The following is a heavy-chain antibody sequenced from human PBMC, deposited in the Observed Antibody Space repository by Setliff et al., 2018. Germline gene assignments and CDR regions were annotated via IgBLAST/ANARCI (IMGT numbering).Heavy chain of an antibody. D-gene: IGHD1-20*01. J-gene: IGHJ3*01. Sequence: KPSETLSLTCAVPGGSFSYYYWGWVRQPPGRGVEWIGRRGPNGSTTYNPSLGSRATISFDSSKIELSLKLASVTAADTAVYYCTRVLGRVADAFDVWGQGTVVTVSS. V-gene: IGHV4-34*01. CDR3: TRVLGRVADAFDV. CDR2: RGPNGST. CDR1: GGSFSYYY.